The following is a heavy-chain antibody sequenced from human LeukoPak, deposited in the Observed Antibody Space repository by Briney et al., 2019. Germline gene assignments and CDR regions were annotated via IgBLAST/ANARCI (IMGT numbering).Heavy chain of an antibody. D-gene: IGHD5-18*01. CDR3: AKDSYPSSKGYGYGFIDY. Sequence: PGGSLRLSCAASGFTFSSYGMHWVRQAPGKGLEWVAVISYDGSNKYYADSVKGRFTISRDNSKNTLYLQMNSLRAEDTAVYYCAKDSYPSSKGYGYGFIDYWGQGTLVTVSS. J-gene: IGHJ4*02. V-gene: IGHV3-30*18. CDR2: ISYDGSNK. CDR1: GFTFSSYG.